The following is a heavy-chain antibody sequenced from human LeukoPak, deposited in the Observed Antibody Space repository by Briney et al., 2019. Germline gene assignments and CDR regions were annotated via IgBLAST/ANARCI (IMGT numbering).Heavy chain of an antibody. CDR1: GFTVSSDY. D-gene: IGHD1-26*01. CDR2: IKQDESEK. V-gene: IGHV3-7*03. CDR3: ARLVGDVTTWDC. J-gene: IGHJ4*02. Sequence: GGSLRLSCAVSGFTVSSDYMSWVRQAPGKGLEWVASIKQDESEKYYVDSVKGRFTTSRDNAKSSLYLQMNALRGEDTAVYYCARLVGDVTTWDCWGQGTLVTVSS.